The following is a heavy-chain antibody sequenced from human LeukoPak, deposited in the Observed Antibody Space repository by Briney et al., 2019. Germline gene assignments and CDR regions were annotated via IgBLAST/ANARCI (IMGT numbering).Heavy chain of an antibody. D-gene: IGHD3-10*01. V-gene: IGHV3-21*01. CDR1: GFTFSSYS. CDR2: ISSSSSYV. CDR3: ARLGTYYYGSGGYYMDV. Sequence: GASLRLSCAASGFTFSSYSMNWVRQAPGKGLEWVSSISSSSSYVYYADSLKGRFTISRDNAKNSLYLQMNSLRAEDRAVYYCARLGTYYYGSGGYYMDVWGKGTTVTVSS. J-gene: IGHJ6*03.